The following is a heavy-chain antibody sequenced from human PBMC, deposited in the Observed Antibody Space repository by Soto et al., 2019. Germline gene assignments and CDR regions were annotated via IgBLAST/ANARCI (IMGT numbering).Heavy chain of an antibody. CDR2: ISSSSSTI. V-gene: IGHV3-48*01. Sequence: GGSLRLSCAASGFTFSSYSMNWVRQAPGKGLEWVSYISSSSSTIYYADSVKGRFTISRDNAKNSLYLQMNSLRAEDTAVYYCARRGWNYPNVPNAFDIWGQGTMVTVSS. CDR1: GFTFSSYS. CDR3: ARRGWNYPNVPNAFDI. J-gene: IGHJ3*02. D-gene: IGHD1-7*01.